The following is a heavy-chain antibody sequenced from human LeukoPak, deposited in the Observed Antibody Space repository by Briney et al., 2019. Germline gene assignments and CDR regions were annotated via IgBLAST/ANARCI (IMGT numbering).Heavy chain of an antibody. CDR2: IYYSGST. D-gene: IGHD7-27*01. V-gene: IGHV4-59*08. CDR3: ARNENWADAFDI. Sequence: SETLFLTCSVSGGSIRSNYWNWIRRPAGEGLEWIGYIYYSGSTNYNPSLKSRVTISVDTSKNQFALKLSSLTAADTAVYYCARNENWADAFDIWGQGTMVTVSS. CDR1: GGSIRSNY. J-gene: IGHJ3*02.